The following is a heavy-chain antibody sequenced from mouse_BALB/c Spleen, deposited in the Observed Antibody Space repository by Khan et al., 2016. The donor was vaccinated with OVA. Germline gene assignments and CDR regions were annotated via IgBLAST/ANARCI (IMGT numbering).Heavy chain of an antibody. CDR2: IDPPNGDS. D-gene: IGHD2-1*01. CDR1: GFTFNDSY. J-gene: IGHJ3*01. CDR3: ATHYGNPFAY. Sequence: EVQLQESGAELVKPGASVKLSCSASGFTFNDSYIHWVKQRPEQGLEWIGRIDPPNGDSKYGPKFQDKATLTADTSSNTAYLQLSSLTSEDTAVYYCATHYGNPFAYWGQGTLVSVSA. V-gene: IGHV14-3*02.